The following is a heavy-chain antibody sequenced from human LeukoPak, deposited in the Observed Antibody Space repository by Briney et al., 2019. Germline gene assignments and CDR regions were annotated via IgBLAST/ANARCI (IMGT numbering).Heavy chain of an antibody. J-gene: IGHJ4*02. D-gene: IGHD2-2*01. CDR3: ARDSPLKYQLANYYFDY. CDR1: TSR. CDR2: IGTYGGDT. V-gene: IGHV1-18*01. Sequence: GASVKVSCKATSRISWVRQAPGQGLEWMGWIGTYGGDTYYAQKFQGRITVTTDTSTSTAYMELSRLRSDDTAVYYCARDSPLKYQLANYYFDYWGQGTLVTVSS.